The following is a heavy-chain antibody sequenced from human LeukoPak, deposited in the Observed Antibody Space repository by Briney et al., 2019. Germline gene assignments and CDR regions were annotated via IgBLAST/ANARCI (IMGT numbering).Heavy chain of an antibody. CDR1: GFIFSSYS. J-gene: IGHJ4*02. CDR2: ITISSSTI. V-gene: IGHV3-48*02. Sequence: PGGSLRLSCAASGFIFSSYSMNWVRQAPGKGLEWVSYITISSSTIYYADSVKGRFTISRDNAKNSLYLQMNSLRDEDTAVYYCARGGDYYDSSGYYYFDYWGQGTLVTVSS. CDR3: ARGGDYYDSSGYYYFDY. D-gene: IGHD3-22*01.